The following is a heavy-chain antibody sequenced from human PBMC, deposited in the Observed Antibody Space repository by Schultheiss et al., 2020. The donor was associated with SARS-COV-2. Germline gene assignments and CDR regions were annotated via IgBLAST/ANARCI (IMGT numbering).Heavy chain of an antibody. CDR1: GGSISSYY. Sequence: SETLSLTCTVSGGSISSYYWSWIRQPPGKGLEWIGYIYHSGSTYYNPSLKSRVTISVDRSKNQFSLKLSSVTAADTAVYYCARDDTQTGGYDYYYGMDVWGQGTTVTVSS. CDR3: ARDDTQTGGYDYYYGMDV. J-gene: IGHJ6*02. V-gene: IGHV4-59*01. D-gene: IGHD2-15*01. CDR2: IYHSGST.